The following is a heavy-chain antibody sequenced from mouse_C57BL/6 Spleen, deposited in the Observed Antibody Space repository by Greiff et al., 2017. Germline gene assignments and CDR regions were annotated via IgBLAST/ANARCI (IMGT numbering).Heavy chain of an antibody. D-gene: IGHD1-1*01. V-gene: IGHV1-20*01. CDR2: INPYNGDT. J-gene: IGHJ4*01. CDR3: ARRDGSSYGAMDY. Sequence: EVQLQESGPELVKPGDSVKISCKASGYSFTGYFMNWVMQSHGKSLEWIGRINPYNGDTFYNQKFKGKATLTVDKSSSTAHMELRSLTSEDSAVYYCARRDGSSYGAMDYWGQGTSVTVSS. CDR1: GYSFTGYF.